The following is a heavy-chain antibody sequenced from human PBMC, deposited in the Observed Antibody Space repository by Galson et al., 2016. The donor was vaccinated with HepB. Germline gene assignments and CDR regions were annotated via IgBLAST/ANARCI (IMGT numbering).Heavy chain of an antibody. CDR1: GYNFNSHW. Sequence: QSGAEVKKPGESLKISCKGSGYNFNSHWIGWVRQMPGKGLEWMGIIYPTDSDTRYSPSFQGQVTMSVDKSTSTVYLQCSSLKASDTATYYCARNGGYNFNYFYYIDVWGKGTTVTVSS. V-gene: IGHV5-51*03. CDR2: IYPTDSDT. CDR3: ARNGGYNFNYFYYIDV. D-gene: IGHD5-24*01. J-gene: IGHJ6*03.